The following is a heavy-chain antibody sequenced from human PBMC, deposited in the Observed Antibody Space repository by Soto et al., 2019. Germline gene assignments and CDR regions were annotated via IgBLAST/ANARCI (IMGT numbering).Heavy chain of an antibody. CDR1: GYTFTSYG. J-gene: IGHJ4*02. D-gene: IGHD6-13*01. V-gene: IGHV1-18*04. CDR2: ISAYNGNT. Sequence: AASVKVSCKASGYTFTSYGISWVRQAPGQGLEWMGWISAYNGNTNYAQKLQGRVTMTTDTSTSTAYMELRSLRSDDTAVYYCAMRGGYSSSWYAPHFDYWGQGTLVTVSS. CDR3: AMRGGYSSSWYAPHFDY.